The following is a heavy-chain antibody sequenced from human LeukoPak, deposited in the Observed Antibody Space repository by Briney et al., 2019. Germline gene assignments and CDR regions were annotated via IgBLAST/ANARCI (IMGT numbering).Heavy chain of an antibody. Sequence: GGSLRLSCTGSRFTFGDYAMSWVRQAPGNGLEWVGFVRSKAYGGTTEYAASVQDRFTISRDDSKSIAYLQMNSLKTEDTAVYYCTRDGNFAFDYWGQGTLVTVSS. CDR3: TRDGNFAFDY. J-gene: IGHJ4*02. CDR1: RFTFGDYA. D-gene: IGHD1-7*01. CDR2: VRSKAYGGTT. V-gene: IGHV3-49*04.